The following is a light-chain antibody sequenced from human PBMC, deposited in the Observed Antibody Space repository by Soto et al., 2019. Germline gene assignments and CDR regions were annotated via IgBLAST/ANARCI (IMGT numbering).Light chain of an antibody. CDR1: SSDVGGYNY. CDR2: DVS. V-gene: IGLV2-14*03. J-gene: IGLJ1*01. Sequence: QSALAQPASVSGSPGQSNTISCTGTSSDVGGYNYVSWYQQHPVKAPKLLIYDVSDRPSGVSIRFSGPKSGNTASLTISGLQAEDEADYYCGSYTTSSTLVFGTGTKVTVL. CDR3: GSYTTSSTLV.